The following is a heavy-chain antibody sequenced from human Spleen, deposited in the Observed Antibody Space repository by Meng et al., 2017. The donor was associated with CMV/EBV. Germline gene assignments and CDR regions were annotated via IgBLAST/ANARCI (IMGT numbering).Heavy chain of an antibody. D-gene: IGHD3-10*01. CDR1: GFTFSGYW. CDR3: ARVSYGSGSYYYGMDV. Sequence: GESLKISCEACGFTFSGYWMTWVRQAPGKGLEWVANIKKNGSEKYCVDCVKGRFTISRDNAKNSLYLQMNSLRAEDTAVYYCARVSYGSGSYYYGMDVWGQGTTVTVSS. CDR2: IKKNGSEK. J-gene: IGHJ6*02. V-gene: IGHV3-7*01.